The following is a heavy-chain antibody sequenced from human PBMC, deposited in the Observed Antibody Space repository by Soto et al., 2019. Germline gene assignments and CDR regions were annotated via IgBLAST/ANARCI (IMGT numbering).Heavy chain of an antibody. V-gene: IGHV4-61*01. J-gene: IGHJ4*02. CDR3: ATIVGDNEC. D-gene: IGHD1-26*01. CDR2: IYYSGST. Sequence: SETLSLTCSVSDASVSSGSHYLSWIRHSPGKGLEWIGFIYYSGSTNYNPSLKSLVTISVDTSKNQFSLTLNSVTAADTAVYYCATIVGDNECWCQGASLTASS. CDR1: DASVSSGSHY.